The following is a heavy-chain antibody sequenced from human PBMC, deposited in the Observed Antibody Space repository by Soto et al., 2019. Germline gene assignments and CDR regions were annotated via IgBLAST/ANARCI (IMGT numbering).Heavy chain of an antibody. CDR1: GFPFSHYA. J-gene: IGHJ6*02. Sequence: PGESLKISCAASGFPFSHYAMTWVRQAPGKGLEWVSAISGNGADTTYADSVRGRFTISRDNSKDTVFLQMNSLTTADTAVYYCTTDPSFEAAYCSSGSCYRSYGMDVWGQGTTVTVSS. D-gene: IGHD2-15*01. CDR2: ISGNGADT. CDR3: TTDPSFEAAYCSSGSCYRSYGMDV. V-gene: IGHV3-23*01.